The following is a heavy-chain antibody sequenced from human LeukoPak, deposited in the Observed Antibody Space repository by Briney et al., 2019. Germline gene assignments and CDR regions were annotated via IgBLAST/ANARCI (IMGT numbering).Heavy chain of an antibody. CDR3: ARGATTLPDAFDI. V-gene: IGHV3-48*03. CDR1: GFTFSSYE. D-gene: IGHD1-26*01. CDR2: ISSSGSTI. J-gene: IGHJ3*02. Sequence: PGGSLRLSCAASGFTFSSYEMNWVRQAPGKGLEWVSYISSSGSTIYYADSVKGRFTISRDNAKNSLYLQMNSLRAEDTAVYYCARGATTLPDAFDIWGQGTMVTVSS.